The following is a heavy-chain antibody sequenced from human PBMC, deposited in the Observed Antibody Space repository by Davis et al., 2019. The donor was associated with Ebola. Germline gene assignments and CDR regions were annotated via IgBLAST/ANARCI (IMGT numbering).Heavy chain of an antibody. CDR2: ISSSSSTI. J-gene: IGHJ4*02. V-gene: IGHV3-48*02. Sequence: PGGSLRLSCVTSGFPFSSYSMNWVRQAPGKGLEWVSYISSSSSTIYYADSVKGRFTISRDNAKNSLYLQMNSLRDEDTAVYYCARRSMTLSGWVLDYWGQGTLVTVSS. D-gene: IGHD6-19*01. CDR1: GFPFSSYS. CDR3: ARRSMTLSGWVLDY.